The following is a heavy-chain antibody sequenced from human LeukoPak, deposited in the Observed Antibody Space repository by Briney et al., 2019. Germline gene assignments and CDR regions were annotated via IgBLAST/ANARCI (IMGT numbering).Heavy chain of an antibody. CDR1: GYTFTGYY. J-gene: IGHJ4*02. Sequence: VASVKVSCKPSGYTFTGYYMHWVRQAPGQGLGWMGWINPNSGGTNYAQTFQGRVTMTRDTSISTAYMELSRLRSDDTAVYYCAREVVTISVERDYWGQGTLVTVSS. CDR3: AREVVTISVERDY. CDR2: INPNSGGT. V-gene: IGHV1-2*02. D-gene: IGHD5-12*01.